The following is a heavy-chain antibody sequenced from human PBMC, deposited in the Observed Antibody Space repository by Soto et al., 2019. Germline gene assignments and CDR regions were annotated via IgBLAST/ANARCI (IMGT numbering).Heavy chain of an antibody. CDR1: GYTFTSYY. CDR3: ARDDCSSTSCYLDNDAFDI. CDR2: INPSGGST. Sequence: SVKVSCKASGYTFTSYYMHWVRHAPGQGLEWMGIINPSGGSTSYAQKFQGRVTMTRDTSTSTVYMELSSLRSEDTAVYYCARDDCSSTSCYLDNDAFDIWGQGTMVTVSS. D-gene: IGHD2-2*01. J-gene: IGHJ3*02. V-gene: IGHV1-46*01.